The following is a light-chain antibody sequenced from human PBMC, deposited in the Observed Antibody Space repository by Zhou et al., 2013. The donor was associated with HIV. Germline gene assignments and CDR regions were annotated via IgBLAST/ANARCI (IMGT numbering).Light chain of an antibody. J-gene: IGKJ2*01. CDR2: DAS. CDR3: QQRSNWPPVYT. V-gene: IGKV3-11*01. CDR1: QSVRSY. Sequence: EIVLTQSPATLSLSPGERATLSCRASQSVRSYLAWYQQKPGQAPRLLIYDASNRATGIPARFRGSGSGTDFTLTISSLEPEDFAVYYCQQRSNWPPVYTFGQGTKLEIK.